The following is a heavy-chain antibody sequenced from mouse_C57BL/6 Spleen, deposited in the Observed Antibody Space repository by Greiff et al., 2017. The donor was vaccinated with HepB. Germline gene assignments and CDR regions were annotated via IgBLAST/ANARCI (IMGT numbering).Heavy chain of an antibody. D-gene: IGHD2-1*01. Sequence: ESGPGLVKPSQSLSLTCSVTGYSITSGYYWNWIRQFPGNKLEWMGYISYDGSNNYNPSLKNLISITRDTSKNQFFLKLNSVTTEDTATYYCAREAIYYGNYYAMDYWGQGTSVTVSS. V-gene: IGHV3-6*01. J-gene: IGHJ4*01. CDR1: GYSITSGYY. CDR3: AREAIYYGNYYAMDY. CDR2: ISYDGSN.